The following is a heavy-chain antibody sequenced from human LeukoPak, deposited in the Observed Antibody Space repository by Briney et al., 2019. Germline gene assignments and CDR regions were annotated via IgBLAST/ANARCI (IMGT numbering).Heavy chain of an antibody. J-gene: IGHJ4*02. Sequence: SETLSLTCTVSGGSISGYYWSWIRQPPGKGLEWIGYIYYSGSTNYNPSLKSRVTISVDTSKNQFSLKLSSVTAADTAVYYCARVTIDGVDYWGQGTLVTVSS. CDR2: IYYSGST. V-gene: IGHV4-59*01. CDR3: ARVTIDGVDY. D-gene: IGHD3-16*01. CDR1: GGSISGYY.